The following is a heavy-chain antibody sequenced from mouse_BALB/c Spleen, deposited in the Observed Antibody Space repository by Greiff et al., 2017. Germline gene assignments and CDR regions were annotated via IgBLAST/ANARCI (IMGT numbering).Heavy chain of an antibody. D-gene: IGHD2-14*01. Sequence: EVQLQESGGGLVQPGGSRKLSCAASGFTFSSFGMHWVRQAPEKGLEWVAYISSGSSTIYYADTVKGRFTISRDNPKNTLFLQMTSLRSEDTAMYYCARDYRYDAMDYWGQGTSVTVSS. CDR1: GFTFSSFG. CDR2: ISSGSSTI. J-gene: IGHJ4*01. V-gene: IGHV5-17*02. CDR3: ARDYRYDAMDY.